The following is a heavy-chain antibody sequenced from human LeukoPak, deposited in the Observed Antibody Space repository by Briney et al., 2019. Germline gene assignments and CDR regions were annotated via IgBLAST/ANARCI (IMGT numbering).Heavy chain of an antibody. Sequence: ASVKVSCKAFGYTFTSNYMHWVRQAGGQGPAWMGVISPSGCSTTYAQKFQGRVTLTRDMSTSTDYLELSSLRSEDTAVYYCARDNSVRDEAWWFNPWGQGTLVTVSS. V-gene: IGHV1-46*01. CDR2: ISPSGCST. CDR1: GYTFTSNY. CDR3: ARDNSVRDEAWWFNP. J-gene: IGHJ5*02. D-gene: IGHD5-24*01.